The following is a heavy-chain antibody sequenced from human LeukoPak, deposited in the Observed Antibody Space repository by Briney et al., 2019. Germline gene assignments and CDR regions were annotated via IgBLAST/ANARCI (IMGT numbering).Heavy chain of an antibody. CDR2: IYYNERS. CDR1: GDSISSYF. V-gene: IGHV4-59*12. D-gene: IGHD1-26*01. Sequence: SETLSLTCTVSGDSISSYFWSWIRQPPGKGLEWIGYIYYNERSNYNPSLRSRVTISIDTSKNQFSLKLNSVTAADTAVYYCARATGGYFDYWGQGTLVTVSS. J-gene: IGHJ4*02. CDR3: ARATGGYFDY.